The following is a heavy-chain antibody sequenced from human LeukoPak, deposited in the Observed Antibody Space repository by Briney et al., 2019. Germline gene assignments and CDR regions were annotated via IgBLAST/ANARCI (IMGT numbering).Heavy chain of an antibody. CDR2: INGGNGNT. CDR3: ARVDSNYYYYYGMDV. V-gene: IGHV1-3*01. CDR1: GYTFTSYA. Sequence: GASVKVSCKASGYTFTSYAMHWVRQAPGQRLEWMGWINGGNGNTKYSQKFQGRVTITRDTSASTAYMELSSLRSEDTAVYYCARVDSNYYYYYGMDVWGQGTTVTVSS. D-gene: IGHD3-22*01. J-gene: IGHJ6*02.